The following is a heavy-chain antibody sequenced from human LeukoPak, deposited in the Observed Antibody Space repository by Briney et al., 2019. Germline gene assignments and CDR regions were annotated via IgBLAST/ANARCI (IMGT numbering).Heavy chain of an antibody. CDR1: GYSISSGYY. J-gene: IGHJ6*03. CDR3: ARKAAAPYYYYMDV. Sequence: SETLSLTCTVSGYSISSGYYWGWIRQPPGKGLEWIGYIYYSGSTNYNPSLKSRVTISVDTSKNQFSLKLSSVTAADTAVYYCARKAAAPYYYYMDVWGKGTTVTVSS. D-gene: IGHD6-13*01. CDR2: IYYSGST. V-gene: IGHV4-61*05.